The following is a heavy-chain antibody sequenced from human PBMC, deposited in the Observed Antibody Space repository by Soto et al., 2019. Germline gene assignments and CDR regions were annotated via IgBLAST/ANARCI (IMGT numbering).Heavy chain of an antibody. CDR1: GFTFSSYA. J-gene: IGHJ4*02. CDR2: ISYDGSNK. Sequence: GGSLRLSCAASGFTFSSYAMHWVRQAPGKGLEWVAFISYDGSNKYYADSVKGRFTISRDNSKNTLYLQMNSLRAEDTAVYYCAGLMGTSFELWGEGAVVTVSS. V-gene: IGHV3-30-3*01. D-gene: IGHD2-8*01. CDR3: AGLMGTSFEL.